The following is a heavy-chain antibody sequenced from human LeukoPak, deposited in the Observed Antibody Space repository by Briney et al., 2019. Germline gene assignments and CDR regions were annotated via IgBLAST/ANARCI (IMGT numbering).Heavy chain of an antibody. CDR1: GGSLSSNY. Sequence: PSETLSLTCTVSGGSLSSNYLTWIRQPPGKGLEWIGYIDYSGITNYNPSLKSRVTTSLDTSKTQFSLELSSVTAADTAVYYCATRQANYYDSSGFSLDWYFDLWGRGTLVTVSS. V-gene: IGHV4-59*01. CDR2: IDYSGIT. CDR3: ATRQANYYDSSGFSLDWYFDL. D-gene: IGHD3-22*01. J-gene: IGHJ2*01.